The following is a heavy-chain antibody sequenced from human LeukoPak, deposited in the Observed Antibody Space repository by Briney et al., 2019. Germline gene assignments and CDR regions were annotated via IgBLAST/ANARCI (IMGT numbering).Heavy chain of an antibody. CDR1: GFTFGSYA. J-gene: IGHJ4*02. V-gene: IGHV3-23*01. Sequence: LSGGSLRLSCAASGFTFGSYAMSWVRQAPGKGLEWVSAISGSGGSTYYADSVKGRFTISRDNSKNTLYLQMNSLRAEDTAVYYCAKDGDSGYSYYFDYWGQGTLVTVSS. D-gene: IGHD3-22*01. CDR3: AKDGDSGYSYYFDY. CDR2: ISGSGGST.